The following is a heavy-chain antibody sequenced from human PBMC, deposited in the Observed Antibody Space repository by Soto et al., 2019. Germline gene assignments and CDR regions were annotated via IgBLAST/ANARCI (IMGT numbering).Heavy chain of an antibody. D-gene: IGHD3-22*01. J-gene: IGHJ4*02. CDR1: IVSFRSYG. Sequence: GSLGTSGAASIVSFRSYGVHGVCQDAGKGVEGVAIIWNDGSNEYYADSVKGRFTISRDNSKNTVYLQVSKLRAEDTAVYFCARDQTDSAVYSDSWAQGPLVTVSS. CDR3: ARDQTDSAVYSDS. V-gene: IGHV3-33*01. CDR2: IWNDGSNE.